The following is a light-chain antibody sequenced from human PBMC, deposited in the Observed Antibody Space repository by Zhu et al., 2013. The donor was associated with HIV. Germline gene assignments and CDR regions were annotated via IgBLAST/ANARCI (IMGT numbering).Light chain of an antibody. V-gene: IGKV3-20*01. Sequence: EVVLTQSPGTLSLSPGESATLSCRASENIGNTYFVWYQQRPGQAPRLLIYGASIRATGIPDRFSGSGSGTDFTLTISRLEPEDFAVYYCQQYNNWPPLTFGQGTKVEIK. CDR3: QQYNNWPPLT. CDR1: ENIGNTY. CDR2: GAS. J-gene: IGKJ1*01.